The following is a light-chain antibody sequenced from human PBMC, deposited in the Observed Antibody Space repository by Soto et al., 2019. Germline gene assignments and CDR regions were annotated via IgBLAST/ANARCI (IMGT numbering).Light chain of an antibody. CDR2: GAS. CDR1: QSINIY. V-gene: IGKV1-39*01. CDR3: QQSYRSPYT. Sequence: IQMTQSPSSLSASVGDSVTVTCRASQSINIYWNWYQQKPGKAPTLLIYGASSLQSGVPSRFTGGGSRTDFTLTISSLQPEDFATYYCQQSYRSPYTLGQGTKLEIK. J-gene: IGKJ2*01.